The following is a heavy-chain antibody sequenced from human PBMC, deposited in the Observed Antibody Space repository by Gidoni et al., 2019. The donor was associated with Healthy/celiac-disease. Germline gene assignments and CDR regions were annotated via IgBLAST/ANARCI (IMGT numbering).Heavy chain of an antibody. Sequence: QVQLVQSGAEVKKPGASVKVSCKASGYTFTGSYLHWVRQAPGQGLEWMGWINPNSGGTNYAQKFQGRVTMTRDTSISTAYMELSRLRSDDTAVYYCARGGELLWFRELSYPFDYWGQGTLVTVSS. CDR1: GYTFTGSY. V-gene: IGHV1-2*02. CDR3: ARGGELLWFRELSYPFDY. J-gene: IGHJ4*02. D-gene: IGHD3-10*01. CDR2: INPNSGGT.